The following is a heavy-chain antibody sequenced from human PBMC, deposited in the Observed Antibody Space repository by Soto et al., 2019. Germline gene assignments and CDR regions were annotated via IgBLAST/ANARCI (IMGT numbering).Heavy chain of an antibody. D-gene: IGHD5-12*01. CDR2: IIPIFGTA. CDR3: ATAGVMEMATPRAFDY. CDR1: GGTFSSYA. V-gene: IGHV1-69*12. Sequence: QVQLVQSGAEVKKPGSSVKVSCKASGGTFSSYAISWVRQAPGQGLEWMGGIIPIFGTANYAQKFQGRVTITADESTSTASLELSSLRSEDTAVYYCATAGVMEMATPRAFDYWGQGTLVTVSS. J-gene: IGHJ4*02.